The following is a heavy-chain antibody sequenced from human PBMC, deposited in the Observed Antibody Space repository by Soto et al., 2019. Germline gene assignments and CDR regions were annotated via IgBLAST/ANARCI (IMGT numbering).Heavy chain of an antibody. CDR2: IYSGGST. Sequence: GGSLRLSCAASGFTVSSNYMSWVRQAPGKGLEWVSVIYSGGSTYYADSVKGRFTISRDNSKNTLYLQMNSLRAEDTAVYYCARGTGVADDAFDIWGQGTMVTVSS. D-gene: IGHD2-15*01. J-gene: IGHJ3*02. CDR3: ARGTGVADDAFDI. V-gene: IGHV3-66*01. CDR1: GFTVSSNY.